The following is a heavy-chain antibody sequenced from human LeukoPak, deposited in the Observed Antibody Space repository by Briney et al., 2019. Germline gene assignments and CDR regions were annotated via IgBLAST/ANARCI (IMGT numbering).Heavy chain of an antibody. D-gene: IGHD3-22*01. CDR2: TSSSSSCI. V-gene: IGHV3-21*01. J-gene: IGHJ4*02. Sequence: NPGGSLRLSCAASGFTFSSYSMNWVRQAPGKGLEWVSSTSSSSSCIYYADSVKGRFTISRDNAKNSLYLQMNSLRAEDTAVYYCARDLGDSSGYPDYWGQGTLVTVSS. CDR1: GFTFSSYS. CDR3: ARDLGDSSGYPDY.